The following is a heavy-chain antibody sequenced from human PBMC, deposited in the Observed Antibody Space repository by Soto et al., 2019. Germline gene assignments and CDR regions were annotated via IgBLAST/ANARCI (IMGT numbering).Heavy chain of an antibody. J-gene: IGHJ6*02. V-gene: IGHV4-61*01. CDR2: FSYKGRT. CDR1: GDSVSSGSYY. D-gene: IGHD3-10*01. CDR3: ARAYYYASGRGRSMDV. Sequence: QVQLQESGPGLVKPSETLSLTCTVSGDSVSSGSYYWMWIRQPPGKGLEWIGYFSYKGRTTYNPPLKMRGAIPXXTXDXXVSLSLSSGVAAAPAVYHCARAYYYASGRGRSMDVWGQGTTVTVSS.